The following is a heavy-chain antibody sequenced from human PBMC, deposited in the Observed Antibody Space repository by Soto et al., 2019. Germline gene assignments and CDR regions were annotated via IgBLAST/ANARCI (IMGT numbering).Heavy chain of an antibody. J-gene: IGHJ6*02. CDR2: VNPDSGNT. V-gene: IGHV1-8*01. CDR3: ARPTGGSSWYIDYYYGMDV. D-gene: IGHD6-13*01. CDR1: GYTFSSYD. Sequence: ASVKVSCKASGYTFSSYDINWVRQAPGQGLEWMGWVNPDSGNTDYAQKFQGRVTMTRNTSISTAYMELSSLRSEDTAVYYCARPTGGSSWYIDYYYGMDVWGQGTTVTVSS.